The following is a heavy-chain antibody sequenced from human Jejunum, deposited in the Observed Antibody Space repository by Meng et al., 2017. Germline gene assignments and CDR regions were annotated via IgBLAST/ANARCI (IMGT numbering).Heavy chain of an antibody. CDR2: INAGNGNT. Sequence: QLVQCGAEVKKPGASVKVSCKASGYTFTSYAMHWVRQAPGQRLEWMGWINAGNGNTKYSQKFQGRVTITRDTSASTAYMELSSLRSEDTAVYYCAREKPGDYYFDPWGQGTLVTVSS. D-gene: IGHD3-22*01. CDR1: GYTFTSYA. V-gene: IGHV1-3*01. J-gene: IGHJ5*02. CDR3: AREKPGDYYFDP.